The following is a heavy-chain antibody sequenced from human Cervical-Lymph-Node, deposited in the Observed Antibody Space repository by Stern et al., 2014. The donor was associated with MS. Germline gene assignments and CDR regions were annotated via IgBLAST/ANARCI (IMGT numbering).Heavy chain of an antibody. V-gene: IGHV4-4*02. J-gene: IGHJ4*02. Sequence: QVQLQESGPGLVRPSGTLSLTCTVSGDSISSSHWRSWVRQPPGKGLEWIGEIYLRGSTTHNPTLKDRVTLSVDASTNPLFLDMTSITAADTAVYYCAREPLGSFWGQGTLVTVSS. CDR1: GDSISSSHW. D-gene: IGHD3-10*01. CDR3: AREPLGSF. CDR2: IYLRGST.